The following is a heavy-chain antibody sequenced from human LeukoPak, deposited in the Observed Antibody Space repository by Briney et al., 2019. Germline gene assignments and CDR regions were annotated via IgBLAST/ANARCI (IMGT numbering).Heavy chain of an antibody. Sequence: SETLSLTCTVSGGSISSSSYYWGWTRQPPGKGLEWIGSIYYSGSTYYNPSLKSRVTISVDTSKNQFSLKLSSVTAADTAVYYCASSQYCSSTSCYTGGYWFDPWGQGTLVTVSS. V-gene: IGHV4-39*01. D-gene: IGHD2-2*02. CDR1: GGSISSSSYY. CDR3: ASSQYCSSTSCYTGGYWFDP. CDR2: IYYSGST. J-gene: IGHJ5*02.